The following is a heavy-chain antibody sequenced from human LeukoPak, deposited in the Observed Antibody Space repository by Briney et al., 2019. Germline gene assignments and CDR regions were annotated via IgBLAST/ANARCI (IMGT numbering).Heavy chain of an antibody. Sequence: GGSLRLSCAASGFTFSSYSMNWVRQAPGKGLEWVSSISSSSYIYYADSVKGRFTISRDNAKNSLYLQMNSLRAEDTAVYYCARAPIVATNHFDYWGQGTLVTVSS. CDR1: GFTFSSYS. CDR3: ARAPIVATNHFDY. J-gene: IGHJ4*02. D-gene: IGHD5-12*01. CDR2: ISSSSYI. V-gene: IGHV3-21*01.